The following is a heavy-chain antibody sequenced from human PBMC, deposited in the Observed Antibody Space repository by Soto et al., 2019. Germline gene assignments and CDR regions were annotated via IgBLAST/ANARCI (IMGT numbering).Heavy chain of an antibody. CDR3: AKDWKLRFLEWFGPEIFDP. V-gene: IGHV3-23*01. D-gene: IGHD3-3*01. J-gene: IGHJ5*02. CDR1: GFTFSSYA. Sequence: AGGSLRLSCAASGFTFSSYAMSWVRQAPGKGLEWVSAISGSGGSTYYADSVKGRFTISRDNSKNTLYLQMNSLRAEDTAVYYCAKDWKLRFLEWFGPEIFDPWGQGTLVTVSS. CDR2: ISGSGGST.